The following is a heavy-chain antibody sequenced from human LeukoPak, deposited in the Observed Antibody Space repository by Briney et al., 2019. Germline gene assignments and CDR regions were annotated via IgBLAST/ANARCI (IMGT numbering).Heavy chain of an antibody. CDR2: IYTSGST. Sequence: SETLSLTCTVSGGSISSYYWSWIRQPAGKGLEWIGRIYTSGSTNYSPSLKSRVTISVDTSKNQFSLKLSSVTAADTAVYYCARVPYYYDNSGYYVYYFDYWSQGTLVTVSS. CDR1: GGSISSYY. CDR3: ARVPYYYDNSGYYVYYFDY. D-gene: IGHD3-22*01. J-gene: IGHJ4*02. V-gene: IGHV4-4*07.